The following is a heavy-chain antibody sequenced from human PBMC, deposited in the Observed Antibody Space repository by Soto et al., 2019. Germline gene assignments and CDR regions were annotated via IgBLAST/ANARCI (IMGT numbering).Heavy chain of an antibody. CDR3: ARMRLGSYDLKYFDY. CDR1: GFTFSDHY. J-gene: IGHJ4*02. D-gene: IGHD1-26*01. CDR2: IRNKANSYST. V-gene: IGHV3-72*01. Sequence: EVQLVESGGGLVQPGGSLRLSCAASGFTFSDHYVDWVRQAPGKGLEWVARIRNKANSYSTEYAASAKGRFTISRDDSKNLGYLQMSSLKTEDTDVYYCARMRLGSYDLKYFDYWGQGTLVTVSS.